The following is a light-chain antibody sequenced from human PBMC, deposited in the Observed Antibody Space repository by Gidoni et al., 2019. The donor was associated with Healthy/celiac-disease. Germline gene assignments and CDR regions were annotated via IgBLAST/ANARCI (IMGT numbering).Light chain of an antibody. CDR2: EVS. CDR3: SSYTSSSTLLYV. V-gene: IGLV2-14*01. J-gene: IGLJ1*01. CDR1: SSAVGCYNY. Sequence: QSALTQPAYVSGSPGQSITISCTGTSSAVGCYNYVSWYQQHPGKAPKLMIYEVSNRPSGFSNRFSGSKSGNTASLTISGLQAEDEADYYCSSYTSSSTLLYVFGTGTKVTVL.